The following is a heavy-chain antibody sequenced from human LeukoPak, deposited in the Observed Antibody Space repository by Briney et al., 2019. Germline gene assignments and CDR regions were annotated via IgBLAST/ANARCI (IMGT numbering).Heavy chain of an antibody. V-gene: IGHV3-23*01. D-gene: IGHD4-17*01. CDR3: AREYGDENYFDY. J-gene: IGHJ4*02. Sequence: GGSLRLSCAASGFTFSSHAMSWVRQAPGKGLEWVSGISGSGGSTYYADSVKGRFTISRDNSKNTLYMQMNSLRVEDTAVYYCAREYGDENYFDYWGQGTLVTVSS. CDR2: ISGSGGST. CDR1: GFTFSSHA.